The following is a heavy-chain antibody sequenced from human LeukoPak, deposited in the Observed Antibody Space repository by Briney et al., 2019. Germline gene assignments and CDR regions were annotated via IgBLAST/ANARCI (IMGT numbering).Heavy chain of an antibody. CDR2: IYHSGST. CDR3: ARDVAAAGSYFGY. J-gene: IGHJ4*02. Sequence: SETLSLTCTVSGYSISSGYYWGWIRQPPGKGLEWIGSIYHSGSTYYNPSLKSRITISVDKSKNQFSLKLSSVDAADTAVYYSARDVAAAGSYFGYWGQGTLVTVSS. CDR1: GYSISSGYY. D-gene: IGHD6-13*01. V-gene: IGHV4-38-2*02.